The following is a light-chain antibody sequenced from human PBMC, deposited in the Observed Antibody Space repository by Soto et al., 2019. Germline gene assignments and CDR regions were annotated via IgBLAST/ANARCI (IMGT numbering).Light chain of an antibody. Sequence: QSALPQPPSASGSPGQSVTISCTGTSSDVGGYNYVSWYQQHPGKAPKLMIYEVSKRPSGVPDRFSGSKSGNTASLTVSGLQAEDEADYYCSSYAGSNNVGFGGGTKLTVL. CDR2: EVS. CDR3: SSYAGSNNVG. CDR1: SSDVGGYNY. J-gene: IGLJ2*01. V-gene: IGLV2-8*01.